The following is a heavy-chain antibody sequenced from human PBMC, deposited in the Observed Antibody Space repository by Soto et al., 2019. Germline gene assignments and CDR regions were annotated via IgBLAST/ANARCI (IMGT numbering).Heavy chain of an antibody. V-gene: IGHV3-30*04. J-gene: IGHJ4*02. D-gene: IGHD2-15*01. Sequence: QVQLVESGGGVVQAGKSLRLSCAASGFIFNNFAMHWVRQAPGKGLEWVAVISYDGNKEYYGDSVKDRFTVTRDNTRNLLFVQNDSLRIEDTAVYYCASDSDRRRQEVVFTDDFDHWGQGTLVTVSS. CDR2: ISYDGNKE. CDR3: ASDSDRRRQEVVFTDDFDH. CDR1: GFIFNNFA.